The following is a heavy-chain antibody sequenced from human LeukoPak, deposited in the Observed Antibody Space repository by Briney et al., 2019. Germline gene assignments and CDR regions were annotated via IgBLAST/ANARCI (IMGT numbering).Heavy chain of an antibody. CDR3: ARSGGLDV. V-gene: IGHV3-48*03. CDR1: GFTFSSYE. CDR2: ISSSDSSI. J-gene: IGHJ6*02. Sequence: GRSLRLSCAASGFTFSSYEMNWVRQAPGKGLEWVSYISSSDSSIYYADSVKGRFTISRDNAKNSLYLQMDSLRAEDTAVYYRARSGGLDVWGQGATVTVSS.